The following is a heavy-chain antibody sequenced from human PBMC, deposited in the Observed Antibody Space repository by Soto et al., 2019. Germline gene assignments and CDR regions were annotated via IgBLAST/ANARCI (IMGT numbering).Heavy chain of an antibody. CDR2: INHSGST. CDR3: ARRFSGYRERYSGYDGFDY. Sequence: SETLSLTCAVYGGSFSGYYWSWIRQPPGKGLEWIGEINHSGSTNYNPSLKSRVTISVDTSKNQFSLKLSSVTAADTAVYYCARRFSGYRERYSGYDGFDYWGQGTLVTVSS. V-gene: IGHV4-34*01. J-gene: IGHJ4*02. CDR1: GGSFSGYY. D-gene: IGHD5-12*01.